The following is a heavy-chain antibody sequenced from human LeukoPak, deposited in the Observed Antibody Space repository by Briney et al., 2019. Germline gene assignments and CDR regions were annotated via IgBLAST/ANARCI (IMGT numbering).Heavy chain of an antibody. D-gene: IGHD4-17*01. CDR2: ISISGSKT. J-gene: IGHJ4*02. Sequence: PGGSLRLSCTASEFAFSSHAMTWVRQAPGKGLEWVSAISISGSKTYYADSVKGRFTISRDNSKITLYLQMNSLRAEDTAVYYCANEIRPNDYWGQGTQVTVSS. V-gene: IGHV3-23*01. CDR3: ANEIRPNDY. CDR1: EFAFSSHA.